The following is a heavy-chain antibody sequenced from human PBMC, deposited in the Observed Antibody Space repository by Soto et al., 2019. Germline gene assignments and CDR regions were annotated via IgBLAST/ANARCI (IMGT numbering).Heavy chain of an antibody. D-gene: IGHD3-10*01. J-gene: IGHJ6*03. Sequence: QLQLQESGPGLVKPSETLSLTCTVSGGSISSSSYYWGWIRQPPGKGLEWIGSIYYSGSTYYNPSLKSRVTVSVDTSKNQYSRKLGSVTAADTAVYYCAMGMGDGSVSYDITYYYYYMDGCGKGTTVTVSS. CDR2: IYYSGST. CDR1: GGSISSSSYY. CDR3: AMGMGDGSVSYDITYYYYYMDG. V-gene: IGHV4-39*01.